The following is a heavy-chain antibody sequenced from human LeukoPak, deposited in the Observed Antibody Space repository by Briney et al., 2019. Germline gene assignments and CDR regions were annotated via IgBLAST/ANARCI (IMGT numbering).Heavy chain of an antibody. J-gene: IGHJ4*02. CDR3: AREISGYSDY. CDR1: GYTFTGYY. Sequence: GASVKVSCKASGYTFTGYYMHWVRQAPGQGLEWMGWINANSGDTKYAQKFQGRVTMTRDTSISTAYVELSRLRSGDTAMYYCAREISGYSDYWGQGTLVTVSS. D-gene: IGHD3-22*01. V-gene: IGHV1-2*02. CDR2: INANSGDT.